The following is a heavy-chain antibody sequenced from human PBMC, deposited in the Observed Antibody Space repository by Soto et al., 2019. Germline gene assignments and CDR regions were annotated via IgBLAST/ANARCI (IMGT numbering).Heavy chain of an antibody. Sequence: GGSLRLSCAASGFTVSSNYMSWVRQDPGKGLEWVSVIYSGGSTYYADSVKGRFTISRDNSKNTLYLQMNSLRAEDTALYYCAKGRSYYYYYGVDVWGQGTTVTVSS. CDR3: AKGRSYYYYYGVDV. V-gene: IGHV3-53*01. CDR1: GFTVSSNY. CDR2: IYSGGST. J-gene: IGHJ6*02.